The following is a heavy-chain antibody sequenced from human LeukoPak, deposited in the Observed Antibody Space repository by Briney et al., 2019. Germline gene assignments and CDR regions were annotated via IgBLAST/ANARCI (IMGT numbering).Heavy chain of an antibody. J-gene: IGHJ3*01. Sequence: GESLKISCKGFGYSFSSYWIGWVRQMPGKGLEWMGIIYPGDSDTRYSPSFQGQVTISADKSVRTAYLQWSSLKASDTAMYYCARPNITSYYDSRGYDAFDVWGQGTMVTVSS. D-gene: IGHD3-22*01. V-gene: IGHV5-51*01. CDR3: ARPNITSYYDSRGYDAFDV. CDR1: GYSFSSYW. CDR2: IYPGDSDT.